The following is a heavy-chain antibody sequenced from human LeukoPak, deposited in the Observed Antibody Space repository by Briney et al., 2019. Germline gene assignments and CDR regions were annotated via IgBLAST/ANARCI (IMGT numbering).Heavy chain of an antibody. CDR3: ARVPGELSYCYGMDV. CDR2: IWFDGSKK. J-gene: IGHJ6*04. V-gene: IGHV3-33*01. Sequence: GRSLRLSCAASGFTFSSYGMHWVRQAPGKGLEWVAVIWFDGSKKYYIDSVKGRFTISRDNSKNTVYLQMNSLRAEDTAVYYCARVPGELSYCYGMDVWGNGTTVTVSS. D-gene: IGHD3-10*01. CDR1: GFTFSSYG.